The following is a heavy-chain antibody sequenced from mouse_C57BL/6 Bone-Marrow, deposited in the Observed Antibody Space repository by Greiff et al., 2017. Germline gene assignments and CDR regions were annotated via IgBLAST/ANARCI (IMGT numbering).Heavy chain of an antibody. CDR3: THSNYRFAY. J-gene: IGHJ3*01. CDR1: GFNIKDDY. V-gene: IGHV14-4*01. D-gene: IGHD2-5*01. Sequence: EVQLQQSGAELVRPGASVKLSCTASGFNIKDDYMHWVKQRPDQGLEWIGWIDPENGDTEYASKFQGKATITADTSSNTAYLQLSSLTSEDTAVYYCTHSNYRFAYWGQGTLVTVSA. CDR2: IDPENGDT.